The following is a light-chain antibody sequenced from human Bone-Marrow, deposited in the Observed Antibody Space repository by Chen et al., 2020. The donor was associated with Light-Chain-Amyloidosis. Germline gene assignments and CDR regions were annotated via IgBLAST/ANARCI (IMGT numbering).Light chain of an antibody. CDR1: DLPTKY. Sequence: SYELTQPPSVSVSPGQTARITCSGDDLPTKYPSWYQQKPGQAPVLVIHRDTERPSGISERFSGSSSGTTATLTISGVQAEDEADYHCQSADSSGTYEVIFGGGTKLTVL. V-gene: IGLV3-25*03. CDR2: RDT. CDR3: QSADSSGTYEVI. J-gene: IGLJ2*01.